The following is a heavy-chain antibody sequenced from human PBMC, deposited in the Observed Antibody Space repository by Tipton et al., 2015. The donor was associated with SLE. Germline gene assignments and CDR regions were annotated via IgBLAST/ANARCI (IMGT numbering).Heavy chain of an antibody. J-gene: IGHJ4*02. V-gene: IGHV4-59*01. CDR1: GGSISSYY. CDR2: IYYSGST. Sequence: LRLSCTVSGGSISSYYWSWIRQPPGKGLEWIGYIYYSGSTNYNPSLKSRVTISVDTSKNQFSLKLSSVTAADTAVYYCARARAPLFDYWGQGTLVTVSS. CDR3: ARARAPLFDY.